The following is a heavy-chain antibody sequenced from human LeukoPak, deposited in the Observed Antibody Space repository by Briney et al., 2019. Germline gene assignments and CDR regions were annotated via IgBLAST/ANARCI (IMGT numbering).Heavy chain of an antibody. CDR3: ARAANYYGSGRLHNAFDI. CDR2: ISSSSSYI. CDR1: GFTFSSYS. Sequence: PGGSLRLSCAASGFTFSSYSMNWVRQAPGKGLEWVSSISSSSSYIYYADSVKGRFTISRDNAKNSLYLQMNSLRAEDTAVYYCARAANYYGSGRLHNAFDIWGQGTMVTVSS. D-gene: IGHD3-10*01. V-gene: IGHV3-21*01. J-gene: IGHJ3*02.